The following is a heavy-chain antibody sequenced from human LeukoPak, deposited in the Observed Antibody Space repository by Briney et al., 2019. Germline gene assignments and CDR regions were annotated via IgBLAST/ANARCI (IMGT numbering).Heavy chain of an antibody. Sequence: ASVKVSCKASGGTFSSYAISWVRQAPGQGLEWMGGIIPIFGTANYAQKFQGRVTMTRDMSTSTVYMELSSLRSEDTAVYYCARGNDYFDYWGQGTLVTVSS. CDR2: IIPIFGTA. CDR3: ARGNDYFDY. D-gene: IGHD1-1*01. J-gene: IGHJ4*02. V-gene: IGHV1-69*05. CDR1: GGTFSSYA.